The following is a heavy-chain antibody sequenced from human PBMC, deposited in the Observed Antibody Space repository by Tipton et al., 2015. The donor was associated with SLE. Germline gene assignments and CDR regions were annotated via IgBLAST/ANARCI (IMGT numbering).Heavy chain of an antibody. Sequence: SLRLSCAASGFSFIDYYMTWIRQAPGKGLEWISYISTTNTRYYADSVKGRLTVSRDNAKNSLYLQMNSLRVEDTAVYYCARDRGQPYCDWIFDLWGRGTLVTVSS. CDR3: ARDRGQPYCDWIFDL. D-gene: IGHD2-8*02. CDR2: ISTTNTR. J-gene: IGHJ2*01. V-gene: IGHV3-11*01. CDR1: GFSFIDYY.